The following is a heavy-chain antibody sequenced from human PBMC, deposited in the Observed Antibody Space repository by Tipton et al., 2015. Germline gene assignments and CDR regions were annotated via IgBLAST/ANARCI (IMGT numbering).Heavy chain of an antibody. V-gene: IGHV4-34*01. Sequence: TLSLTCVVYGGSFSGYYWSWIRQPPGKGLEWIGEINHSGSTNYNPSLKSRVTISVDTSKNQFSLHLSSVTAADTAVYYCAREVWYYDSSGYDYWGQGTLVTVSS. D-gene: IGHD3-22*01. CDR2: INHSGST. CDR1: GGSFSGYY. CDR3: AREVWYYDSSGYDY. J-gene: IGHJ4*02.